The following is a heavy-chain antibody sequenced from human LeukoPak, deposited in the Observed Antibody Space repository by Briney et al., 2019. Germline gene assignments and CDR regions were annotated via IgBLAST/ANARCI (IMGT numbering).Heavy chain of an antibody. CDR2: INHSGST. CDR3: ARGSRDYGGSNVSPVDY. CDR1: GGSFSGYY. V-gene: IGHV4-34*01. J-gene: IGHJ4*02. D-gene: IGHD4-23*01. Sequence: PSETLSPTCAVYGGSFSGYYWSWIRQPPGKGLEWIGEINHSGSTNYNPSLKSRVTISVDTSKNQFSLKLNSVTAADTAVYYCARGSRDYGGSNVSPVDYWGQGTLVTVSS.